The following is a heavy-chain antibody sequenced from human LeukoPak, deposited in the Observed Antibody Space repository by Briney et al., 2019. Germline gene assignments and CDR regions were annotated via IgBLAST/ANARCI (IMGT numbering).Heavy chain of an antibody. D-gene: IGHD2-15*01. CDR3: ARSSGYYYGMDV. CDR1: GGSICSSSFY. V-gene: IGHV4-39*07. J-gene: IGHJ6*02. CDR2: MDYGGRA. Sequence: PSETLSLTCTVSGGSICSSSFYWVWIRQPPGKGLEWIGGMDYGGRAYYNPSLKSRVTISVDTSKNQFSLKLSSVTAADTAVYYCARSSGYYYGMDVWGQGTTVTVSS.